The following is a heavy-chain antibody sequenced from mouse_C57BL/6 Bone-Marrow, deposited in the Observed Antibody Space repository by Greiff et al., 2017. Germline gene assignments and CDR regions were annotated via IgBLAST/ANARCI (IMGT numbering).Heavy chain of an antibody. V-gene: IGHV1-55*01. CDR2: IYPGSGST. J-gene: IGHJ2*01. CDR3: ARRRDSSGYGDY. CDR1: GYTFTSYW. Sequence: VQLQQPGAELVKPGASVKMSCKASGYTFTSYWITWVKQRPGQGLEWIGDIYPGSGSTNYNEKFKSKATLTVDTSSSTAYMHLSSLTSEDSAVYYCARRRDSSGYGDYWGQGTTLTVSS. D-gene: IGHD3-2*02.